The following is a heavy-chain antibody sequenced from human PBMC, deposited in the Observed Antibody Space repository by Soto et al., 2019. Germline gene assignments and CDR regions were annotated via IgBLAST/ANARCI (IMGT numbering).Heavy chain of an antibody. CDR1: GGSISSSNW. V-gene: IGHV4-4*02. CDR3: ARVPIPPMVRGVIVSPYFDY. CDR2: IYHSGST. D-gene: IGHD3-10*01. J-gene: IGHJ4*02. Sequence: QVQLQESGPGLVKPSGTLSLTCAVSGGSISSSNWWSWVRQPPGKGLEWIGEIYHSGSTNYNPSLKSLVTISVDKSKNQFSLKLSSVTAADTAVYYCARVPIPPMVRGVIVSPYFDYWGQGTLVTVSS.